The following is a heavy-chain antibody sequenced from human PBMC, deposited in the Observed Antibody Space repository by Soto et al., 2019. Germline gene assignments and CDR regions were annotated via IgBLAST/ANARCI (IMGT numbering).Heavy chain of an antibody. CDR2: ISAYNGNT. Sequence: ASVKVSCKASGYTFTSYGISWVRQAPGQGLEWMGWISAYNGNTNYAQKLQGRVTMTTDTSTSTAYMELRSLRSDDTAVYDCAREGGYSGYDISIYVDDCGQGTRVAV. CDR1: GYTFTSYG. J-gene: IGHJ4*02. CDR3: AREGGYSGYDISIYVDD. D-gene: IGHD5-12*01. V-gene: IGHV1-18*01.